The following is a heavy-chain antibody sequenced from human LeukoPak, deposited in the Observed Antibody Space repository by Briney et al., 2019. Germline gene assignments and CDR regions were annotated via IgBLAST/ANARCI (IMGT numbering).Heavy chain of an antibody. CDR2: INPNSGGT. CDR1: GYTFTDSY. D-gene: IGHD5-12*01. V-gene: IGHV1-2*02. J-gene: IGHJ2*01. CDR3: ARRRGYDYYWFFNL. Sequence: ASVKVSCKASGYTFTDSYMHWVRQAPGQGLEWMGWINPNSGGTDYAQNFQGRVTMTRDTSISTAYMEMSRLRSDDTAVYYCARRRGYDYYWFFNLWGRGTLVTVSS.